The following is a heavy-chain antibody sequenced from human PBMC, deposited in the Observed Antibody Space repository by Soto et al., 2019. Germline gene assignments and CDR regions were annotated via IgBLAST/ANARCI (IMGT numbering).Heavy chain of an antibody. Sequence: SETLSLTCTVSGGSISSSSYYWGWIRQPPGKGLEWIGSIYYSGSTYYNPSLKSRVAISVDTSKNQFSLKLSSVTAADTAVYYCAGYHSGSYLGTWGQGTLVTVS. J-gene: IGHJ5*02. CDR1: GGSISSSSYY. CDR3: AGYHSGSYLGT. CDR2: IYYSGST. V-gene: IGHV4-39*01. D-gene: IGHD3-10*01.